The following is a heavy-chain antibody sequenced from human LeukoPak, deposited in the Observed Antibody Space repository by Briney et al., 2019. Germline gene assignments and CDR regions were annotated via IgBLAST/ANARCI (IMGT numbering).Heavy chain of an antibody. J-gene: IGHJ6*03. D-gene: IGHD2-15*01. CDR2: ISSSGSPI. CDR1: GFTFSDYY. V-gene: IGHV3-11*01. Sequence: GGSLRLSCAASGFTFSDYYMSWIRQAPGKGLEWVSYISSSGSPIYYAASVKGRFTISRDNAKNSLYLQMNSLRAEDTAVYYCGRDALVGYFSYYYMDLWGKGTTVTVSS. CDR3: GRDALVGYFSYYYMDL.